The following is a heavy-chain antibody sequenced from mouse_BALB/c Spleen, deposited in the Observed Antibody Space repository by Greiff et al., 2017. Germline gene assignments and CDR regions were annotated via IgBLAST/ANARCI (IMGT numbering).Heavy chain of an antibody. CDR2: IWGGGST. CDR1: GFSLTDYG. V-gene: IGHV2-6-5*01. D-gene: IGHD1-2*01. CDR3: AREIHYYGSEAMDY. Sequence: QVQLKESGPGLVAPSQSLSITCTVSGFSLTDYGVSWIRQPPGKGLEWLGVIWGGGSTYYNSALKSRLSISKDNSKSQVFLKMNSLQTDDTARYYCAREIHYYGSEAMDYWGQGTSVTVSS. J-gene: IGHJ4*01.